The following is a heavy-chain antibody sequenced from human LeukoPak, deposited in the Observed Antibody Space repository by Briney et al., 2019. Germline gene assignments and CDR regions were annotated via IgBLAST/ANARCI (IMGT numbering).Heavy chain of an antibody. CDR1: GYTFTGYY. D-gene: IGHD4-17*01. CDR2: INPNSGVA. CDR3: ARATTTVPNFDY. Sequence: GASVKVSCKASGYTFTGYYMHWVRQAPGQGLEWMGWINPNSGVANYAQNFQGRVTMTRERSISTAYMELSRLRSDDTAVYYCARATTTVPNFDYWGQGTLVTVSS. J-gene: IGHJ4*02. V-gene: IGHV1-2*02.